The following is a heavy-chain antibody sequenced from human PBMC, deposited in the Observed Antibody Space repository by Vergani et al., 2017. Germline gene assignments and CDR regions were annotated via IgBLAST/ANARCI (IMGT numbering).Heavy chain of an antibody. V-gene: IGHV3-33*06. Sequence: QVQLVESGGGVVQPGRSLRLSCAASGLTFSNYAMHWVRQAPGKGLEWVAVIWSDGSNKYYGDSVRGRFTISRDNSKNTLYLQMNSLRAEDTAVYYCAKETQDDTVEAPAAIQGTFDNWGQGTLVTVSS. J-gene: IGHJ4*02. D-gene: IGHD2-2*02. CDR1: GLTFSNYA. CDR2: IWSDGSNK. CDR3: AKETQDDTVEAPAAIQGTFDN.